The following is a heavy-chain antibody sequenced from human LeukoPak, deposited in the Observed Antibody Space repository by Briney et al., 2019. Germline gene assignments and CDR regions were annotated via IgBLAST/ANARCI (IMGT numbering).Heavy chain of an antibody. D-gene: IGHD6-19*01. CDR2: IIPLFGKA. V-gene: IGHV1-69*13. CDR3: AKLEHRYSSDWSPSDPTYYFDY. Sequence: SVKVSCKASGYTFTSYAMNWVRQAPGQGLEWMGGIIPLFGKANYAQKFQDRVTITADEYTNTAYMELSSLRSEDTAVYYCAKLEHRYSSDWSPSDPTYYFDYWGQGTLVTVSS. J-gene: IGHJ4*02. CDR1: GYTFTSYA.